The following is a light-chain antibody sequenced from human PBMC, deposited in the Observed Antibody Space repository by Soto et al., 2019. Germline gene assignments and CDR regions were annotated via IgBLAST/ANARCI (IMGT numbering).Light chain of an antibody. CDR2: GVS. CDR3: QQYGTSPRT. CDR1: QSVRSSY. V-gene: IGKV3-20*01. Sequence: ETVLTQSPGTLSLSPGERGTISCRASQSVRSSYLAWYQRKLGQAPRLLIYGVSNRATGIPDRFSGSGSGTDVTLTISRLEAEDFAVYYCQQYGTSPRTFGQGTKVEIK. J-gene: IGKJ1*01.